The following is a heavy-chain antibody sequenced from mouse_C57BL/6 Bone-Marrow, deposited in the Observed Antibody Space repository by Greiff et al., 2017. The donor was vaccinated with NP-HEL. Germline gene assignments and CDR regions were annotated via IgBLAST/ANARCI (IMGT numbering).Heavy chain of an antibody. CDR2: INPNNGGT. CDR1: GYTFTDYY. D-gene: IGHD1-1*01. CDR3: ARYPPFYYYGSSPHWYFDV. Sequence: EVQLQQSGPELVKPGASVKISCKASGYTFTDYYMNWVKQSHGKSLEWIGDINPNNGGTSYNQKFKGKATLTVDKSSSTAYMELRSLTSEDSAVYYCARYPPFYYYGSSPHWYFDVWGTGTTVTVSS. V-gene: IGHV1-26*01. J-gene: IGHJ1*03.